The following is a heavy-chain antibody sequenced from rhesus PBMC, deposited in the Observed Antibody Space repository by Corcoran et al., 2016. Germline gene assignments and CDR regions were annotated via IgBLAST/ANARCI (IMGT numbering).Heavy chain of an antibody. J-gene: IGHJ4*01. CDR2: IYGSGSST. CDR1: GGSISSSY. CDR3: ASSGYSKSFDY. D-gene: IGHD6-13*01. V-gene: IGHV4-169*02. Sequence: QLQLQESGPGLVKPSETLSVTCAVPGGSISSSYWSWIRQAPGKGLEWIGYIYGSGSSTNYNPSLKSRVTLSVDTSKNQLSLKLSSVTAADTAVYYCASSGYSKSFDYWGQGVLVTVSS.